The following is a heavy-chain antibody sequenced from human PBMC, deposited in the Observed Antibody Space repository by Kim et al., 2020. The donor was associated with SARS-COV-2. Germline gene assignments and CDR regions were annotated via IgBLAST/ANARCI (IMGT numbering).Heavy chain of an antibody. D-gene: IGHD3-10*01. CDR2: IYYSGST. CDR1: GGSISSSSYY. V-gene: IGHV4-39*01. J-gene: IGHJ4*02. Sequence: SETLSLTCTVSGGSISSSSYYWGWIRQPPGKGLEWIGSIYYSGSTYYNPSLKSRVTISVDTSKNQFSLKLSSVTAADTAVYYCARHDNYYGSGSYFDYWGQGTLVTVSS. CDR3: ARHDNYYGSGSYFDY.